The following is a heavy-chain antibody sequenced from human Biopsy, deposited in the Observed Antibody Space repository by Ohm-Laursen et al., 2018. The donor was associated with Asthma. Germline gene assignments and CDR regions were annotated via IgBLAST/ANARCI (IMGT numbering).Heavy chain of an antibody. V-gene: IGHV3-30*04. CDR3: AKEGVAGTHIED. CDR2: ISYDGSSI. J-gene: IGHJ4*02. Sequence: SLRLSCTASRFTYEMHWVRQAPGKGLEWVAVISYDGSSIYYADSVKGRFTISRDNSKNTLSMQMNSLTAEDTAVYYCAKEGVAGTHIEDWGQGTLVTVPS. CDR1: RFTYE. D-gene: IGHD6-19*01.